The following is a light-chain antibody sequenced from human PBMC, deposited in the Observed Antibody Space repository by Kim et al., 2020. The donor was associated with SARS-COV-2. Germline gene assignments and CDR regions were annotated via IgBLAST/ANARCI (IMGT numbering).Light chain of an antibody. CDR1: QTIHRVF. CDR3: QQYGASPHT. J-gene: IGKJ3*01. Sequence: SPGERVTISCTASQTIHRVFLAWYQHRPGQSPRLLISTASKRANDIPDRFSGSGSGKDFTLTITSLEPEDFAVYYCQQYGASPHTFGPGTKVDIK. V-gene: IGKV3-20*01. CDR2: TAS.